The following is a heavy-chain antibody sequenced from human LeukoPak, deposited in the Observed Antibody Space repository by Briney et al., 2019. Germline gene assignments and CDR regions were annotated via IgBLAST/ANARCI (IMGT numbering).Heavy chain of an antibody. J-gene: IGHJ4*02. V-gene: IGHV4-59*01. D-gene: IGHD3-16*01. CDR2: IYYSGST. CDR1: GGSISSYY. Sequence: SETLCLTCTVSGGSISSYYWNWIRQPPGKGLEWIGYIYYSGSTNYNPSLKSRVTISVDTPKNQFSLKLSSVTAADTAVYYCARVQPYDYVLGAFDYWGQGTLVTVSS. CDR3: ARVQPYDYVLGAFDY.